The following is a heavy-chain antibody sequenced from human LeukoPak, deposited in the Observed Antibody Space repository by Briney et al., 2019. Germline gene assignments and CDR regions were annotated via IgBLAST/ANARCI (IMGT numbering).Heavy chain of an antibody. CDR3: ARDRGSGYAFDI. D-gene: IGHD3-22*01. CDR2: IWYDGSNK. Sequence: GGSLRLSCAASGFISSNYGMNWVRQAPGKGLEWAALIWYDGSNKYYADSVKGRFTISRDSSKNTLYLQMNSLRAEDTAVYYCARDRGSGYAFDIWGQGTMVTVSS. V-gene: IGHV3-33*01. CDR1: GFISSNYG. J-gene: IGHJ3*02.